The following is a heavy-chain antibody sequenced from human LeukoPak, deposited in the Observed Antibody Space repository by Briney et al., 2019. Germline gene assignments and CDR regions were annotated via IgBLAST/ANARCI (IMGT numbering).Heavy chain of an antibody. CDR1: GGSISSGDYY. D-gene: IGHD3-22*01. CDR3: ARVTDYYDSSGLVDY. Sequence: TLSLTCTVSGGSISSGDYYWSWIRQPPGKGLEWIGYIYYSGSTYYNPSLKSRVTISIDTSKNQFSLKLSSVTAADTAVYYCARVTDYYDSSGLVDYWGQGTLVTVSS. V-gene: IGHV4-30-4*01. CDR2: IYYSGST. J-gene: IGHJ4*02.